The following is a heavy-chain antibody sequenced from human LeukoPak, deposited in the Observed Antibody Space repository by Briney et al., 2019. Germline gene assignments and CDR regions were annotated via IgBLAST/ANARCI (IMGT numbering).Heavy chain of an antibody. Sequence: SETLSLTCSVSGDSISSYYWIWIRQPPGKGLEWIGFNQNSGSTNYNPSLKGRVTISIDTSKNQFPLRLSSVTAADTAVYYCARAGILSYAFDMWGQGTMATVSS. J-gene: IGHJ3*02. CDR2: NQNSGST. D-gene: IGHD3-16*02. CDR1: GDSISSYY. V-gene: IGHV4-59*08. CDR3: ARAGILSYAFDM.